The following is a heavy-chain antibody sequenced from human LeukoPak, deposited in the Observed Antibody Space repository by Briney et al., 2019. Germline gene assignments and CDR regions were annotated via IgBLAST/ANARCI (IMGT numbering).Heavy chain of an antibody. J-gene: IGHJ3*02. CDR1: GYRFTTYW. Sequence: GESLKISCQASGYRFTTYWIAWVRQMPGKGLEWMGIIYPGDSDTRYSPSFQGQVTISADKSISTAYLQWSSLKASDTAMYYCAIRNYDILTGPGAFDIWGQGTMVTVSS. D-gene: IGHD3-9*01. CDR2: IYPGDSDT. CDR3: AIRNYDILTGPGAFDI. V-gene: IGHV5-51*01.